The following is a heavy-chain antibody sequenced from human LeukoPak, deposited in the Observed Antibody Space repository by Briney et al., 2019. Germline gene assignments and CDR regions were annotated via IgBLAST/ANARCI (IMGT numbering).Heavy chain of an antibody. CDR3: ARSLGELSFPHFDY. D-gene: IGHD3-16*02. CDR2: INHSGST. V-gene: IGHV4-34*01. Sequence: SETLSLTCAVYGGSFSGYYWSWIRQPPGKGLEWIGEINHSGSTNYNPSLESRVTISVDTSKNQFSLKLSSVTAADTAVYYCARSLGELSFPHFDYWGQGTLVTVSS. J-gene: IGHJ4*02. CDR1: GGSFSGYY.